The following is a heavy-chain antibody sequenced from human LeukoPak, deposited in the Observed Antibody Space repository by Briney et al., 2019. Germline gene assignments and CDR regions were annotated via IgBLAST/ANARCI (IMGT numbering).Heavy chain of an antibody. J-gene: IGHJ6*04. D-gene: IGHD1-26*01. Sequence: GGSLGLSCAASGFTFSSYGMHWVRQAPGKGLEWVAVISYDGSNKYYADSVKGRFTISRDNSKNTLYLQMNSLRAEDTAVYYCAKGILPYYYYGMDVWGKGTTVTVSS. V-gene: IGHV3-30*18. CDR2: ISYDGSNK. CDR1: GFTFSSYG. CDR3: AKGILPYYYYGMDV.